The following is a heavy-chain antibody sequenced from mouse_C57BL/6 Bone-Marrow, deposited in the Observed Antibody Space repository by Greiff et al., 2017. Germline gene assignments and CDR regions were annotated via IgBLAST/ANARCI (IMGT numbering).Heavy chain of an antibody. CDR2: FHPYTDDT. D-gene: IGHD1-1*02. CDR1: GYTFTTYP. Sequence: QVQLQQPGAELVKPGASVKMSCKASGYTFTTYPIEWMKQNHGTSLEWIGNFHPYTDDTKSNEKFKGQATLTVEKSSSTVYLQLSRLSSDDSAVYYDARGGNYAGSDFDYWGQGTTLTVSS. J-gene: IGHJ2*01. CDR3: ARGGNYAGSDFDY. V-gene: IGHV1-47*01.